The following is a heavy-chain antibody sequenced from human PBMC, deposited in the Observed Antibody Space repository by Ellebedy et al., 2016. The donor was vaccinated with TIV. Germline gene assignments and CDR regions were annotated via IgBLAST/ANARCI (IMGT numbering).Heavy chain of an antibody. V-gene: IGHV3-74*01. J-gene: IGHJ4*02. D-gene: IGHD4-17*01. CDR1: GFTFSSYW. CDR2: INSDGSST. Sequence: PGGSLRLSCAASGFTFSSYWMHWVRQAPGKGLVWVSRINSDGSSTSYADSVKGRFTISRDNAKNTLYLQMNSLRAEDTAVYYCARYGDYWYYFDYWGQGTLVTVSS. CDR3: ARYGDYWYYFDY.